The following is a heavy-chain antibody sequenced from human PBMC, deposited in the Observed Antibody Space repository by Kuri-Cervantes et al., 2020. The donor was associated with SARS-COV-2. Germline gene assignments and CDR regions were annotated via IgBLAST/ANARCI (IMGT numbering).Heavy chain of an antibody. CDR1: GGSISSGSYY. V-gene: IGHV4-61*02. CDR3: ARYGSSSSWGIYYYYYYMDV. J-gene: IGHJ6*03. Sequence: LRLSCTVSGGSISSGSYYWSWIRQPAGKGLEWIGRIYTSESTNYNPSLKSRVTISVDTSKNLFSLKLSSATAADTAVYYCARYGSSSSWGIYYYYYYMDVWGKGTTVTVSS. CDR2: IYTSEST. D-gene: IGHD6-13*01.